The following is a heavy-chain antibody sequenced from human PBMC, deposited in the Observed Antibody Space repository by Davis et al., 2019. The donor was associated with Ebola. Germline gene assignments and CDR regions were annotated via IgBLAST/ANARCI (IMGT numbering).Heavy chain of an antibody. CDR3: ARAGGRLRGAYYYYYGMDV. J-gene: IGHJ6*02. CDR1: GGTFSSYA. Sequence: AASVKVSCKAYGGTFSSYAISWVRQAPGQGLKWMGGIIPIFGTANYAQKFQGRVTITADESTSTAYMELSSLRSEDTAVYYCARAGGRLRGAYYYYYGMDVWGQGTTVTVSS. CDR2: IIPIFGTA. D-gene: IGHD4-17*01. V-gene: IGHV1-69*13.